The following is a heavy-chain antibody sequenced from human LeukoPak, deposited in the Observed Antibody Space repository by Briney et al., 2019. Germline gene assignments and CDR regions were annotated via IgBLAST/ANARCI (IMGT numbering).Heavy chain of an antibody. CDR1: VYTFTSYG. D-gene: IGHD2-15*01. CDR2: ISAYNGNI. Sequence: ASVKVSCKTSVYTFTSYGITWVRQAPGKGLEWMGWISAYNGNIDYAQNLQGRVTMTTDTSTSTAYMELRSLRSDDTAVYYCTIMTHCTGGTCYSYDHWGRGTMVTVSS. CDR3: TIMTHCTGGTCYSYDH. V-gene: IGHV1-18*01. J-gene: IGHJ4*02.